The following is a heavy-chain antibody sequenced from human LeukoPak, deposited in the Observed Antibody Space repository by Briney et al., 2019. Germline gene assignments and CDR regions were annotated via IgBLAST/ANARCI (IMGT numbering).Heavy chain of an antibody. J-gene: IGHJ4*02. V-gene: IGHV3-23*01. D-gene: IGHD2-15*01. CDR3: AKVGVYCSGGSRYGY. CDR1: GFTFSSYA. Sequence: GGSLRLSCAASGFTFSSYAMSWVRQAPGKGLEWVSAISGSGGSTYYADSVKGRFTISRDNSKNTLYLQMNSLRAEDTAVYYCAKVGVYCSGGSRYGYWGQGTLVTVPS. CDR2: ISGSGGST.